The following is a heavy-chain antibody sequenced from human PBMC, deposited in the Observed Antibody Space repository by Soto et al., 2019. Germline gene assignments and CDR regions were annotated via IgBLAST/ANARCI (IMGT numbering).Heavy chain of an antibody. Sequence: GGSLRLSCAASGFTFSSYAMSWVRQAPGKGLEWVSAISGSGGSTYYADSVKGRFTISRDNSKNTLYLQMNSLRAEDAAVYDSAVNFWNMSNDTSGYFYYWGQGTLVTVSS. D-gene: IGHD3-22*01. J-gene: IGHJ4*02. CDR3: AVNFWNMSNDTSGYFYY. CDR1: GFTFSSYA. V-gene: IGHV3-23*01. CDR2: ISGSGGST.